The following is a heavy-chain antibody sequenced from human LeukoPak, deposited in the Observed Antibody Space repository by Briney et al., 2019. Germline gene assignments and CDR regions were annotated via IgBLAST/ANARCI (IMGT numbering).Heavy chain of an antibody. CDR3: ARGSYYYDSSGNIDY. Sequence: GGSLRLSCAASGFTFDDYAMHWVRQAPGKGLEWVSGISWNSDSIGSADSVKGRFTISRDNSKNTLYLQMNSLRAEDTAVYYCARGSYYYDSSGNIDYWGQGTLVTVSS. CDR1: GFTFDDYA. J-gene: IGHJ4*02. D-gene: IGHD3-22*01. CDR2: ISWNSDSI. V-gene: IGHV3-9*01.